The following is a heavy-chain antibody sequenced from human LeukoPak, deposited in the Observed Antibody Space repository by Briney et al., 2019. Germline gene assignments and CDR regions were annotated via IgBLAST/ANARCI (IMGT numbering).Heavy chain of an antibody. CDR2: ISSSSSTI. D-gene: IGHD2-2*02. CDR3: ARDGDTYYYYYYMDV. CDR1: GFTFSSYG. V-gene: IGHV3-48*01. Sequence: TGGSLRLSCAASGFTFSSYGMTWVRQAPGKGLEWVSYISSSSSTIYYADSVKGRFTISRDNAKNSLYLQLNSLRAEDTAVYYCARDGDTYYYYYYMDVWGKGTTVTISS. J-gene: IGHJ6*03.